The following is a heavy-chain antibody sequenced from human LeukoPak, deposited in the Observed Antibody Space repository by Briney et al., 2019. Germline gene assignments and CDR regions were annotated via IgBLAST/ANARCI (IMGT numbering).Heavy chain of an antibody. V-gene: IGHV3-74*01. Sequence: GGSLRLSCAASGFTFSSYWMHWVRQAPGKGLVWVSRINSDGSSTYYADSVKGRFTISRDNSKNTLYLQMNSLRAEDTAVYYCARDGHCYGGSCFSDYWGQGTLVTVSS. CDR2: INSDGSST. J-gene: IGHJ4*02. CDR1: GFTFSSYW. CDR3: ARDGHCYGGSCFSDY. D-gene: IGHD2-15*01.